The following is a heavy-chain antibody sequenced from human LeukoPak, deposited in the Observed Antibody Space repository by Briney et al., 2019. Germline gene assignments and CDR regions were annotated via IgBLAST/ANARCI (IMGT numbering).Heavy chain of an antibody. D-gene: IGHD3-22*01. CDR2: MYQSGGT. Sequence: SETLSLTSAVSGDSISNSNWWSWVRQPPGKGLEWIGEMYQSGGTNYNPSLKSRVTISVDKSKNQFSLKLNSVTAADTAVYYCARGDSSGYPDYWGQGTLVTVSS. CDR3: ARGDSSGYPDY. J-gene: IGHJ4*02. CDR1: GDSISNSNW. V-gene: IGHV4-4*02.